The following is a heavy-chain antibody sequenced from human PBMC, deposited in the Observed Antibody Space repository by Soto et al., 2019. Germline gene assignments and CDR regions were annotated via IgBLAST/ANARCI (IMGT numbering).Heavy chain of an antibody. CDR1: GGTFSSYA. J-gene: IGHJ4*02. CDR2: IIPIFGTA. CDR3: ARSRGSYDYGDYSILVY. D-gene: IGHD4-17*01. V-gene: IGHV1-69*06. Sequence: ASVKVSCKASGGTFSSYAISWVRQAPGQGLEWMGGIIPIFGTANYAQKFQGRVTMTADTSTSTAYMELSSLRSEDTAVYYCARSRGSYDYGDYSILVYWGQGTLVTVSS.